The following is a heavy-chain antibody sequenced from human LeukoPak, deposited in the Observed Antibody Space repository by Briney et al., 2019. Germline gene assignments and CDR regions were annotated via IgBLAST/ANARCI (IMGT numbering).Heavy chain of an antibody. V-gene: IGHV3-11*06. CDR3: AQNYYGSGSYYY. CDR2: ISNSSSYT. Sequence: PGGSLRLSCAASGFTFSDYYMSWIRQAPGKGLEWVSYISNSSSYTNYADSVKGRFTISRDNAKNSLYLQMNSLRAEDTAVYYCAQNYYGSGSYYYWGQGTLVTVSS. D-gene: IGHD3-10*01. J-gene: IGHJ4*02. CDR1: GFTFSDYY.